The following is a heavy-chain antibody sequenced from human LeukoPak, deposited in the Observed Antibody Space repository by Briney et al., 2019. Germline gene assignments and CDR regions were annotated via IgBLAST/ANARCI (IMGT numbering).Heavy chain of an antibody. CDR2: IWYDGTNK. CDR3: ASDKLGTDAFDI. V-gene: IGHV3-33*08. D-gene: IGHD7-27*01. CDR1: GFIFSSYG. Sequence: GRSLRLSCAASGFIFSSYGMHWVRQAPGKGLEWVAVIWYDGTNKYYADSVKGRFSISRDNSKNTLYLQMNSLRAEDTAVYYCASDKLGTDAFDIWGQGTVVTVSS. J-gene: IGHJ3*02.